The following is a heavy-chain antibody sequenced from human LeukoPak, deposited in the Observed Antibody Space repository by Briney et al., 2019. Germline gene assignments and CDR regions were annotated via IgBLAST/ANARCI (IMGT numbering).Heavy chain of an antibody. CDR2: IYSGVGT. V-gene: IGHV3-53*04. CDR1: GFTATSNY. D-gene: IGHD6-13*01. J-gene: IGHJ4*02. Sequence: GGSLRLSCAASGFTATSNYMSWGRQAPGEGLWRGSVIYSGVGTYYTASFKGRVTISRHNSKNTLYLQMNSLRAKDTAVYYCARTGYSSSPLSLAYWGQGTLVTVSS. CDR3: ARTGYSSSPLSLAY.